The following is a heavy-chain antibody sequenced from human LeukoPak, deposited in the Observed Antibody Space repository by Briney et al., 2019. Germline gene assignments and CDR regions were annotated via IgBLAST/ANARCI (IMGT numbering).Heavy chain of an antibody. CDR2: IYTSGST. CDR3: ARDYGDGYNSNWFDP. Sequence: SETLSLTCTVSGGSISSYYWTWIRQPAGKGLEWIGRIYTSGSTYYNPSLKSRVTISVDTSKNQFSLKLSSVTAADTAVYYCARDYGDGYNSNWFDPWGQGTLVTVSS. J-gene: IGHJ5*02. V-gene: IGHV4-4*07. D-gene: IGHD5-24*01. CDR1: GGSISSYY.